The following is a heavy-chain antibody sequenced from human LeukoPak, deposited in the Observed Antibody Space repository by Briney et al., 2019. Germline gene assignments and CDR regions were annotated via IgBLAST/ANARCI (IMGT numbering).Heavy chain of an antibody. V-gene: IGHV4-59*08. CDR3: ARPLYDSSGYYLAFDI. Sequence: SETLSLTCAVYGGSFSGYYWSWIRQPPGKGLEWIGYIYYSGSTNYNPSLKSRVTISVDTSKNQFSLKLSSVTAADTAVYYCARPLYDSSGYYLAFDIWGQGTMVTVSS. J-gene: IGHJ3*02. D-gene: IGHD3-22*01. CDR2: IYYSGST. CDR1: GGSFSGYY.